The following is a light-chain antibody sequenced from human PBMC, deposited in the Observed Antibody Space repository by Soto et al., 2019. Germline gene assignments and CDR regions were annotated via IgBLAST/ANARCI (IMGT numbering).Light chain of an antibody. CDR1: RSDVGSYTL. V-gene: IGLV2-8*01. J-gene: IGLJ1*01. Sequence: QSVLTQPASVSGSPGQSITISCTGTRSDVGSYTLVSWYQQHPGRAPKLLIYEVNKRPSGVPDRFSGSKSGNTASLTVSGLQAEDETDYYCSSYAGSNNFYVFGTGTKVTVL. CDR3: SSYAGSNNFYV. CDR2: EVN.